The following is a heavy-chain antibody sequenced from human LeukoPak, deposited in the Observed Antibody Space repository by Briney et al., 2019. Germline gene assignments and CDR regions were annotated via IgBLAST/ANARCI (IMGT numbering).Heavy chain of an antibody. CDR1: GYSFTDYY. Sequence: VASVKVSCKTSGYSFTDYYMHWVRQAPGQGLEWMGWINPNNGGSSTAQKFQGRAIITRHRSISTVYMEVSWLTSDDTAIYYCARADRLDGGTYLIGPWGQGTLVTVSS. D-gene: IGHD2-21*01. J-gene: IGHJ5*02. V-gene: IGHV1-2*02. CDR2: INPNNGGS. CDR3: ARADRLDGGTYLIGP.